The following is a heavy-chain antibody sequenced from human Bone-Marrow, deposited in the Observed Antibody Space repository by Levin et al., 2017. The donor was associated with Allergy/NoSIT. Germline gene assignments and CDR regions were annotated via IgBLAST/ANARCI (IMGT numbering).Heavy chain of an antibody. J-gene: IGHJ6*02. Sequence: SVKVSCKASGGTFSSYAISWVRQAPGQGLEWMGGIIPIFGTANYAQKFQGRVTITADESTSTAYMELSSLRSEDTAVYYCARVGYDFWSGYYAGYGMDVWGQGTTVTVSS. CDR2: IIPIFGTA. D-gene: IGHD3-3*01. CDR3: ARVGYDFWSGYYAGYGMDV. CDR1: GGTFSSYA. V-gene: IGHV1-69*13.